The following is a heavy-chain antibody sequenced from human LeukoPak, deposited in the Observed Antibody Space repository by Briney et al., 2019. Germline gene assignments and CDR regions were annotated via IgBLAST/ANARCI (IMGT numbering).Heavy chain of an antibody. Sequence: GSSXKVSCKASGGTFISYAISWVRQAPGQGLEWMGGIIPIFGTANYAQKFQGRVTITADESTSTAYMELSSLRSEDTAVYYCASKCSSTSCYYFDYWGQGTLVTVSS. J-gene: IGHJ4*02. D-gene: IGHD2-2*01. CDR2: IIPIFGTA. CDR1: GGTFISYA. CDR3: ASKCSSTSCYYFDY. V-gene: IGHV1-69*01.